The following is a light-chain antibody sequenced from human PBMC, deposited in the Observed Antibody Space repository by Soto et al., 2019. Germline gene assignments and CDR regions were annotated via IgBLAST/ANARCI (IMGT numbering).Light chain of an antibody. CDR1: NSNIGAGYD. CDR2: GNS. Sequence: QSVLTQPPSVSGAPGQRVTISCTGSNSNIGAGYDVHWYQQLPGTAPKLLIYGNSNRPSGVPDRFSGSKSVTSASLAITGLHAADEADYSCQSYDRSLSGSVFGTGTKVTVL. CDR3: QSYDRSLSGSV. V-gene: IGLV1-40*01. J-gene: IGLJ1*01.